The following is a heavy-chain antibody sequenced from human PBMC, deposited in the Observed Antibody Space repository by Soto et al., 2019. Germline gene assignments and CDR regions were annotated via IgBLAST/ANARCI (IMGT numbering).Heavy chain of an antibody. Sequence: QVQLVESGGDVVQPGTSLRLSCSASGFNFGHFGMHWVRQAPGKGLEWVAIIWYDGSNQLYEDFVGGRFTISRDNSRNTVYLQMNSLRAEDTAVYYCAKERGTCGRGGCYGHFDLWGQGTPVTVSS. CDR1: GFNFGHFG. CDR3: AKERGTCGRGGCYGHFDL. D-gene: IGHD2-21*01. CDR2: IWYDGSNQ. V-gene: IGHV3-33*03. J-gene: IGHJ4*02.